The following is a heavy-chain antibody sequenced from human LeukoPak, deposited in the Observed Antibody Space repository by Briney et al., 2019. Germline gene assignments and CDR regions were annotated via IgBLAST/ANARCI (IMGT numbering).Heavy chain of an antibody. Sequence: SETLSLTCTVSGGSISSYYWSWIRQPAGKGLEWIGRIYTSGSTNYNPSLKSRVTMSVDTSKNQFSLKLSSVTAADTAVYYCARERRSSWYGSMYYYFDYWGQGTLVTVSS. D-gene: IGHD6-13*01. CDR1: GGSISSYY. CDR2: IYTSGST. V-gene: IGHV4-4*07. CDR3: ARERRSSWYGSMYYYFDY. J-gene: IGHJ4*02.